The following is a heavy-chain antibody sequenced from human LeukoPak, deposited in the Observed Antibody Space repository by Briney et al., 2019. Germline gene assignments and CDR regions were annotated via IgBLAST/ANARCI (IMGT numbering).Heavy chain of an antibody. D-gene: IGHD3-22*01. V-gene: IGHV1-69*13. CDR1: GYTFTSYA. Sequence: SVKVSCKASGYTFTSYAISWVRQAPGQGLEWMGGIIPIFGTANYAQKFQGRVTITADESTSTACMELSSLRSEDTAVYYCASGYYDSSGSTNWFDPWGQGTLVTVSS. CDR2: IIPIFGTA. J-gene: IGHJ5*02. CDR3: ASGYYDSSGSTNWFDP.